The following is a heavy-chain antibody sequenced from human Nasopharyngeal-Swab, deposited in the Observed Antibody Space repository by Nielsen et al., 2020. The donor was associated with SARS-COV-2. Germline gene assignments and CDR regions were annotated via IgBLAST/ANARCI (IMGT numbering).Heavy chain of an antibody. CDR2: INPSGGST. D-gene: IGHD6-19*01. CDR1: GYTFTSYY. Sequence: ASVKVSCKASGYTFTSYYIHWLLQAPGQGLEWMVIINPSGGSTSYAQKFQGRVTMTRDTSTSTVYMELSSLTSEDTAVYYCARSPYSSGWYYFDYWGQGTLVTVSS. J-gene: IGHJ4*02. V-gene: IGHV1-46*01. CDR3: ARSPYSSGWYYFDY.